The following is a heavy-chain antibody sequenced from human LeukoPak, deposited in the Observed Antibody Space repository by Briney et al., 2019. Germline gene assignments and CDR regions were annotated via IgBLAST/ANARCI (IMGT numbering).Heavy chain of an antibody. CDR1: GYSLSSGYY. V-gene: IGHV4-38-2*02. J-gene: IGHJ4*02. Sequence: SETLSLTCAVSGYSLSSGYYWGWIRLPQGMGLGWIWTIYYSEHTLYNPSFKSRVTISVDTSKNQFSLKLSCVTAADTAVYYCARDSHYYYDTSGYWENDYWGQGTLVTVSS. CDR3: ARDSHYYYDTSGYWENDY. D-gene: IGHD3-22*01. CDR2: IYYSEHT.